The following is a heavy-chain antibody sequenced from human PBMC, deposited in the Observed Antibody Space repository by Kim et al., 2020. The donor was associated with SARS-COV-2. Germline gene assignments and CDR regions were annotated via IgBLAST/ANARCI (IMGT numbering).Heavy chain of an antibody. Sequence: SGTLSLTCAVYGGSFSGYYWSWIRQPPGKGLEWIGEINHSGSTNYNPSLKSRVTISVETSKKQFSLKLSSVTAADTAVYYCARFGETVTTSGYWGQGTLVTVSS. V-gene: IGHV4-34*01. CDR2: INHSGST. CDR3: ARFGETVTTSGY. D-gene: IGHD4-17*01. CDR1: GGSFSGYY. J-gene: IGHJ4*02.